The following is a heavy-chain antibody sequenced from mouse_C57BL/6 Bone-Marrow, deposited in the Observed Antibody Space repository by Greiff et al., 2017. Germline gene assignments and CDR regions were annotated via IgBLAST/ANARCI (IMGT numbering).Heavy chain of an antibody. D-gene: IGHD1-1*01. V-gene: IGHV3-6*01. J-gene: IGHJ2*01. CDR2: ISYDGSN. Sequence: EVQLVESGPGLVKPSQSLSLTCSVTGYSITSGYYWNWIRQFPGNKLEWMGYISYDGSNNYNPSLKNRISITRDTSKNQFFLKLNSVTTEDTATYYCARALYYGSSYVRYFDYWGQGTTLTVSS. CDR1: GYSITSGYY. CDR3: ARALYYGSSYVRYFDY.